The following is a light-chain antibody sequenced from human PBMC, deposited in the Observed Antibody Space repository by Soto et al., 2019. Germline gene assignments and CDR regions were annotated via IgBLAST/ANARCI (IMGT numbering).Light chain of an antibody. CDR1: QSISNH. Sequence: DIQITQSPSSLSASVEYGVIITCRASQSISNHLNWYQQKPGKAPKLLIFAASSLQSGVPSRFSDSRSGKDSTLNIRSLQPEDFAVYECQQYNNWWTFAQGTKV. CDR2: AAS. CDR3: QQYNNWWT. V-gene: IGKV1-39*01. J-gene: IGKJ1*01.